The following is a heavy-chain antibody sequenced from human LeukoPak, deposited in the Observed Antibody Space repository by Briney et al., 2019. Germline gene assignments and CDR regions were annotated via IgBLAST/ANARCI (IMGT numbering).Heavy chain of an antibody. Sequence: PSETLSLTCTVSGGSVSSGSDYWSWIRQPPGKGLEWIGYIYYSGSTNYNPSLKSRVTISVDTSKNQFSLKLSSVTAADTAVYYCARGRRWAYSIAVAGDAFDIWGQGTMVTVSS. J-gene: IGHJ3*02. CDR2: IYYSGST. V-gene: IGHV4-61*01. CDR3: ARGRRWAYSIAVAGDAFDI. CDR1: GGSVSSGSDY. D-gene: IGHD6-19*01.